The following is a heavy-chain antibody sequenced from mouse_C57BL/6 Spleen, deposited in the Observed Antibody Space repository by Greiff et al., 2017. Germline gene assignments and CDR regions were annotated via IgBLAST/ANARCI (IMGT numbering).Heavy chain of an antibody. Sequence: QVQLKQPGAELVKPGASVKLSCKASGYTFTSYWMHWVKQRPGRGLEWIGRIDPNSGGTKYNEKFKSKATLTVDKPSSTAYMQLSSLTSEDSAVYYCARRLANWDWFAYWGQGTLVTVSA. CDR2: IDPNSGGT. CDR1: GYTFTSYW. CDR3: ARRLANWDWFAY. D-gene: IGHD4-1*01. V-gene: IGHV1-72*01. J-gene: IGHJ3*01.